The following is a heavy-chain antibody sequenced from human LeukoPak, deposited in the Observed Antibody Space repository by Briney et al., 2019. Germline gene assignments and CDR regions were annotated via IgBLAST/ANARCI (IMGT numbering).Heavy chain of an antibody. D-gene: IGHD3-16*01. J-gene: IGHJ4*02. Sequence: GGSLRLSCAASGFVFRNYWMSWVRQAPGKGLGWVANTKPDGSEKNYVGSVKGRFTISRDNTKNSLYLQMDSLRAEDTALYYCARVDYVDEGWGYWGQGTLVTVSS. CDR1: GFVFRNYW. V-gene: IGHV3-7*01. CDR3: ARVDYVDEGWGY. CDR2: TKPDGSEK.